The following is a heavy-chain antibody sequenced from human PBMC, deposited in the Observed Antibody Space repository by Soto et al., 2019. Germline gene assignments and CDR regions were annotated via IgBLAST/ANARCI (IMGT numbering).Heavy chain of an antibody. J-gene: IGHJ5*02. CDR3: ARRYCSSTSCYNWVDP. CDR2: IYYSGST. D-gene: IGHD2-2*01. V-gene: IGHV4-59*08. Sequence: SETLSLTCTVSGSSISSYYWSWIRQPPGKGLEWIGYIYYSGSTNYNPSLKSRVTISVDTSKNQFSLKLSSVTAADTAVYYCARRYCSSTSCYNWVDPWGQGTLVTVSS. CDR1: GSSISSYY.